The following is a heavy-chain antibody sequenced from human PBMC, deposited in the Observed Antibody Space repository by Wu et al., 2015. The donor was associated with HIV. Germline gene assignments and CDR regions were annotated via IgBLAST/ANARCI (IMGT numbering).Heavy chain of an antibody. Sequence: QVQLVQSGSELKKSGASVNVSCKASGYTITDYYLHWVRQAPGQGLQWMGWINPKIGDTNYAQTFKGRITMTRDTSINTAYMVLTSLKSNDTALYFCARDWQFHVIFDDYYIDVWGEGTTVIVSS. V-gene: IGHV1-2*02. J-gene: IGHJ6*03. CDR2: INPKIGDT. CDR3: ARDWQFHVIFDDYYIDV. D-gene: IGHD3-3*02. CDR1: GYTITDYY.